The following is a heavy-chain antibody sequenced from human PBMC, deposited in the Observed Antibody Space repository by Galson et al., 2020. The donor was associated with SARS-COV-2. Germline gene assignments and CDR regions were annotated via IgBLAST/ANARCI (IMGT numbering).Heavy chain of an antibody. Sequence: ESGPTLVKPTQTLTLTCTFSGFSLSTSGVGVGWIRQPPGKALEWLALIYWDDDKRYSPSLKSRLTITKDTSKNQVVLTMTNMDPVDTATYYCARHYYYGSGSWGYHWFDPWGQGTLVTVSS. CDR3: ARHYYYGSGSWGYHWFDP. V-gene: IGHV2-5*02. J-gene: IGHJ5*02. D-gene: IGHD3-10*01. CDR2: IYWDDDK. CDR1: GFSLSTSGVG.